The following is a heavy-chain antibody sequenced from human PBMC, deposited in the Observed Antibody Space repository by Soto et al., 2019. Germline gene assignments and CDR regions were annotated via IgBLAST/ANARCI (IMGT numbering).Heavy chain of an antibody. J-gene: IGHJ5*02. V-gene: IGHV1-18*01. CDR2: ISTYNGNT. CDR3: ARDNGQGMVNH. D-gene: IGHD5-18*01. CDR1: GYTFTSYG. Sequence: QVQLVQSGAEVKKPGASVKVSCKTSGYTFTSYGISWVRQAPGQGLEWIGWISTYNGNTNHAQRLQGRVSMTTDTSISTAYMELRSLRSDDTALYYGARDNGQGMVNHWGQGTHLIVSS.